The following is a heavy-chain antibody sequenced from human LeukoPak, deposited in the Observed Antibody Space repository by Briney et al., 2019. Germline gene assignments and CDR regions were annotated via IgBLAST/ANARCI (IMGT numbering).Heavy chain of an antibody. V-gene: IGHV4-34*01. Sequence: SETLSLTCAVYGGSFSGYYWSWIRQPPGKGLEWIGEINHSGSTNYNPSLKSRVTISVDTSKNQFSLKLSSVTAADTAVYYCARVYYYEDMREFYFDYWGQGTLVTVSS. CDR1: GGSFSGYY. CDR3: ARVYYYEDMREFYFDY. D-gene: IGHD3-22*01. J-gene: IGHJ4*02. CDR2: INHSGST.